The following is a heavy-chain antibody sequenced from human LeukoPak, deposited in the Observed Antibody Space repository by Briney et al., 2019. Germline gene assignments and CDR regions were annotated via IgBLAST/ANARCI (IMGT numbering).Heavy chain of an antibody. Sequence: PSETLSLTCTVSGGSISSYSWSWIRQPPGKGLEWIAYIFYSGSTNYNPSLKSRVTMSVDTSKNQFSLKLSSVTAADTAVYYCARDADYGGYYYFDYWGQGTLVTVSS. D-gene: IGHD4-23*01. CDR3: ARDADYGGYYYFDY. V-gene: IGHV4-59*01. J-gene: IGHJ4*02. CDR2: IFYSGST. CDR1: GGSISSYS.